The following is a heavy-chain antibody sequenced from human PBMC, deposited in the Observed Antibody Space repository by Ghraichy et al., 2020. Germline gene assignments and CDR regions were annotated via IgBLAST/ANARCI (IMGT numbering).Heavy chain of an antibody. V-gene: IGHV1-18*04. Sequence: ASVKVSCKASGYTFTNYGINWVRQAPGQGLEWMGWISTYSGNTKYAQNHQDRVTMSTDTSTSTAYMELRSLRSDDTAVVYCERDQEAWGSSAEYFQPWGQGTLVTVSS. CDR3: ERDQEAWGSSAEYFQP. J-gene: IGHJ1*01. CDR1: GYTFTNYG. CDR2: ISTYSGNT. D-gene: IGHD6-13*01.